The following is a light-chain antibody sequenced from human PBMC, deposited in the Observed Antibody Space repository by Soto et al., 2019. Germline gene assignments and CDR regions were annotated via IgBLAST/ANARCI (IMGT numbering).Light chain of an antibody. CDR2: DAS. CDR3: QHYTSLPIT. V-gene: IGKV1-33*01. J-gene: IGKJ5*01. CDR1: QDIRFY. Sequence: DVQMTQSPSSVSASIRDRVTITCQASQDIRFYLNWHQHKTGQAPKLLIYDASQLETGVPSKFSGSGSGTDFTFTINNLQAEDIGTYYCQHYTSLPITFAQGTRLEIK.